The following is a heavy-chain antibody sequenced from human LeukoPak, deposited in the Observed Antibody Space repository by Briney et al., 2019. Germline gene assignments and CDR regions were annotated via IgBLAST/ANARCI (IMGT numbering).Heavy chain of an antibody. CDR2: ISFDGSKK. CDR1: GFALSSHD. CDR3: ARNLLSKSSWGVFDY. V-gene: IGHV3-30*03. D-gene: IGHD6-13*01. J-gene: IGHJ4*02. Sequence: GGSLRLSCAASGFALSSHDIHWVRQAPGKGLEWVGIISFDGSKKYYADSVKGRFTISRDNSKDTLHLQMNSLRAEDTAVYYCARNLLSKSSWGVFDYWGQGALVTVSS.